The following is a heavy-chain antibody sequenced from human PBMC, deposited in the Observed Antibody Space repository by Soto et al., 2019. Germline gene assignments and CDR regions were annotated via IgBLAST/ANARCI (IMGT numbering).Heavy chain of an antibody. Sequence: QVQLVQSGAEVKKPGASVKVSCTASGYTFTSYDIHWVRQATGQGLEWMGWVNPNTGNTGYAQRFQVRVTMTRDISKSTAYMERSRLTSEDTTIYYCARAYGAGSFDFWGPGTLVSVSS. CDR2: VNPNTGNT. CDR3: ARAYGAGSFDF. D-gene: IGHD3-10*01. CDR1: GYTFTSYD. J-gene: IGHJ5*01. V-gene: IGHV1-8*01.